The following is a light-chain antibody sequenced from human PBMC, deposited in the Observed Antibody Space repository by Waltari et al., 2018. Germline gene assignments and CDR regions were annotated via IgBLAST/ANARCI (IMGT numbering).Light chain of an antibody. CDR1: QSISSW. Sequence: DIQMTQSPSNLSASVGDRVTITCRARQSISSWLAWYQQKPGKAHKLLIYKASSLESGVPSMFSGSGSGTEFTLTISSLQPDDFATYYCQQYNSYSTFGQGTKLEIK. CDR2: KAS. J-gene: IGKJ2*01. CDR3: QQYNSYST. V-gene: IGKV1-5*03.